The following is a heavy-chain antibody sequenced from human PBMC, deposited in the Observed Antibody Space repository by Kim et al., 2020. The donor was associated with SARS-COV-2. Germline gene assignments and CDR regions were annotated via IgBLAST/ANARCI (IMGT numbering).Heavy chain of an antibody. CDR1: GYTFTSYY. Sequence: ASVKVSCKASGYTFTSYYMHWVRQAPGQGLEWMGIINPSGGSTSYAQKFQGRVTMTRDTSTSTVYMELSSLRSEDTAVYYCARGYIVVVVAANWFDPWGQGTLVTVSS. CDR2: INPSGGST. D-gene: IGHD2-15*01. J-gene: IGHJ5*02. V-gene: IGHV1-46*01. CDR3: ARGYIVVVVAANWFDP.